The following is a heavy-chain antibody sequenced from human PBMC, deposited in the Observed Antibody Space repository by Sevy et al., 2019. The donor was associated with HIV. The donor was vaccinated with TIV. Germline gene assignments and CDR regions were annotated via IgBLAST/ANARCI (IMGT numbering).Heavy chain of an antibody. Sequence: GESLKISCAASGFTFSSYAMSWVRQAPGKGLEWVSAISGSGGSTYYADSVKGRFTISRDNSKNTLYLQMNSLRAEDTAVYYCAKDKGLGYYYYYYGMDVWGQGTTVTVSS. CDR1: GFTFSSYA. D-gene: IGHD3-9*01. CDR3: AKDKGLGYYYYYYGMDV. J-gene: IGHJ6*02. CDR2: ISGSGGST. V-gene: IGHV3-23*01.